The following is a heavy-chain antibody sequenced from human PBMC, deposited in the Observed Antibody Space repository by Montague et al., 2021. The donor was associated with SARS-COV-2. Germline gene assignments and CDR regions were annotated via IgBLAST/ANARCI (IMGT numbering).Heavy chain of an antibody. CDR1: GFTFSDYD. J-gene: IGHJ3*02. V-gene: IGHV3-11*01. Sequence: SLRLSCAASGFTFSDYDMSWVRQAPGKGLEWVSYISSSGSTIYYADSVKGRFTISRDNAKNSLYLQMNSLRAEDTAVYYCARVRHSYGYLSAFDIWGQGTMVTVSS. CDR3: ARVRHSYGYLSAFDI. CDR2: ISSSGSTI. D-gene: IGHD5-18*01.